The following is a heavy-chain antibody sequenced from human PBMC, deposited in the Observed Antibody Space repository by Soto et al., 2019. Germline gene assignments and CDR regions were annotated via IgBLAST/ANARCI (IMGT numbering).Heavy chain of an antibody. J-gene: IGHJ6*03. CDR2: ISSSSSYI. D-gene: IGHD1-1*01. Sequence: GGSLRLSCAASGFTFSSYSMNWVRQAPGKGLEWVSSISSSSSYIYYADSVKGRFTISRDNAKNSLYLQMNSLRAEDTAVYYCARGLGRYQYYMDVWGKGTTVTVSS. CDR1: GFTFSSYS. CDR3: ARGLGRYQYYMDV. V-gene: IGHV3-21*01.